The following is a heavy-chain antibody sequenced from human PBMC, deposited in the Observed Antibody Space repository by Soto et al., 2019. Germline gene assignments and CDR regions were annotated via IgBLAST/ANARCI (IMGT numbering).Heavy chain of an antibody. Sequence: ASVKVSCKASGYSFNNYGVSWVRQAPGQGLEWMGWISAYNGNTHFAQRLQGRVTMTTDASTSTVYMELRSLRSDDTAVYYCAREAFNYYESSGYYYVLDYWGQGTLVTSPQ. J-gene: IGHJ4*02. CDR1: GYSFNNYG. CDR3: AREAFNYYESSGYYYVLDY. CDR2: ISAYNGNT. D-gene: IGHD3-22*01. V-gene: IGHV1-18*01.